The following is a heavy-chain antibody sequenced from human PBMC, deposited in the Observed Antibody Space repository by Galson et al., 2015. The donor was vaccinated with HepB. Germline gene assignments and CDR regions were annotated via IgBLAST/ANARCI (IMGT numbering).Heavy chain of an antibody. CDR1: GFTFSSYA. V-gene: IGHV3-33*08. CDR2: IRYDGSNK. Sequence: SLRLSCAASGFTFSSYAMHWVRQAPGKGLEWVAFIRYDGSNKYYADSVKGRFTISRDNSKNTLYLQMNSLRAEDTAVYYCARGSHIAAAGGLWGLFDYWGQGTLVTVSS. J-gene: IGHJ4*02. CDR3: ARGSHIAAAGGLWGLFDY. D-gene: IGHD6-13*01.